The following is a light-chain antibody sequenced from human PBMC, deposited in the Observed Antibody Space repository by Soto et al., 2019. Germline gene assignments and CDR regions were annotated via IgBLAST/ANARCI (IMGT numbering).Light chain of an antibody. CDR2: EVS. J-gene: IGLJ1*01. CDR3: AAWDDSLNGPGYV. CDR1: SSDVGGYNY. Sequence: QSALTQPPSASGSPGQSVTISCTGTSSDVGGYNYVSWYQQHPGKAPKLMISEVSKRPSGVPDRFSGSKSGTSASLAISGLQSEDEADYYCAAWDDSLNGPGYVFVTGTKVTVL. V-gene: IGLV2-8*01.